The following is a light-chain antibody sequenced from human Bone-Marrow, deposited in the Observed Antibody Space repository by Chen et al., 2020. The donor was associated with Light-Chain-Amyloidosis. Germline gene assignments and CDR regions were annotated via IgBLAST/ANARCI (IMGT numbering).Light chain of an antibody. Sequence: SYVLPQPSSVSVAPGQTATLACGGNNIGPTSVHWYQQTPGQAPLLVVYDDSDRPSGIPERLSGSNSGNTATLTISRVEAGDEADYYCQVWDRSSDRPVFGGGTKLTVL. CDR3: QVWDRSSDRPV. J-gene: IGLJ3*02. V-gene: IGLV3-21*02. CDR1: NIGPTS. CDR2: DDS.